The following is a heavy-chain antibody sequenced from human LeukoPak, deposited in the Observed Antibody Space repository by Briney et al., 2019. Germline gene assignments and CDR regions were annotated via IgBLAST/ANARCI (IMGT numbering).Heavy chain of an antibody. V-gene: IGHV3-7*03. J-gene: IGHJ4*02. CDR1: GFTFSSYW. CDR2: IKQDGSEK. CDR3: ARRNRGYSYGYDY. D-gene: IGHD5-18*01. Sequence: GGSLRLSCAASGFTFSSYWMSWVRQAPGKGLEWVAHIKQDGSEKYYVDSVKGRFTISRDNAKNSLYLQMNSLRAEDTAVYYCARRNRGYSYGYDYWGQGTLVTVSS.